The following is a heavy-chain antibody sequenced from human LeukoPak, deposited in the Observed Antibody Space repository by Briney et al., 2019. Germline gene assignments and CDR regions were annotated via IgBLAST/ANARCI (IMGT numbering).Heavy chain of an antibody. CDR1: GFTFSNYA. Sequence: GGSLRLSCAASGFTFSNYAMHWVRQAPGKGLEWVAIISYYGNNKYYADSVKGRFTISRDISKSTLYLQMNSLRAEDTAVYYCARDRGRRYGMDVWGQGTTVTVSS. V-gene: IGHV3-30*03. CDR3: ARDRGRRYGMDV. D-gene: IGHD2-15*01. CDR2: ISYYGNNK. J-gene: IGHJ6*02.